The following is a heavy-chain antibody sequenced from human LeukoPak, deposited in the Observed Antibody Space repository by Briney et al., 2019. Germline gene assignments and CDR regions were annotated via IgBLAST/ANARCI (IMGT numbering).Heavy chain of an antibody. Sequence: GGSLRLSCAASGFTFDDYAMHWVRQAPGKGLEWVSGISWNSGSIGYADSVKGRFTISRDNAKNSLYLQMNSLRAEDMALYYCAKESSSGYYSDYWGQGTLVTVSS. J-gene: IGHJ4*02. V-gene: IGHV3-9*03. CDR3: AKESSSGYYSDY. CDR2: ISWNSGSI. D-gene: IGHD6-19*01. CDR1: GFTFDDYA.